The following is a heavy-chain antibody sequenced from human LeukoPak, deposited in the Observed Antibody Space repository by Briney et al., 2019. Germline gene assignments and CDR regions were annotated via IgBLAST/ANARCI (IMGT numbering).Heavy chain of an antibody. D-gene: IGHD3-10*01. CDR1: GFAFSGYW. CDR3: ATYPHPSGGYDSWTYAPFDY. CDR2: INGDGSST. J-gene: IGHJ4*02. V-gene: IGHV3-74*01. Sequence: PGGSLRLSCAASGFAFSGYWMHWVRQPPGKGPVWVSRINGDGSSTTYADSVKGRFTISRDNAKNTLFLQMDSLRAEDTAVYYCATYPHPSGGYDSWTYAPFDYWGQGTLVTVSA.